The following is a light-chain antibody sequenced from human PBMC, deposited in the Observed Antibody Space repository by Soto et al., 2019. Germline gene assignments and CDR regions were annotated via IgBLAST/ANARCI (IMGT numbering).Light chain of an antibody. CDR3: QQYSHRPPYT. V-gene: IGKV1-39*01. Sequence: DIQMTQSPSSLSASVGDRVSITCRASQNIASNLNWYQQKPGKAPKLLIYGASTLQSGVPSRFSGTGSGTHFTLIISSVQSEDCAVYFCQQYSHRPPYTFGQGTKLEIK. J-gene: IGKJ2*01. CDR1: QNIASN. CDR2: GAS.